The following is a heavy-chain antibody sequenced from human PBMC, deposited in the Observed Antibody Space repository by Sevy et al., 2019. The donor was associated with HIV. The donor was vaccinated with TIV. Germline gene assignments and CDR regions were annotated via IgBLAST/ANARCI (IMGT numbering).Heavy chain of an antibody. J-gene: IGHJ4*02. D-gene: IGHD6-19*01. CDR1: GFIFSSYA. V-gene: IGHV3-23*01. CDR3: ATGRYSHGWYGLDY. CDR2: NSGSGGKT. Sequence: GGSLRLSCAASGFIFSSYAMSWVRQAPGKGLEWVSTNSGSGGKTFYADSVQSRFAISRDNSKNTLYLQMNSLRAEDTAVYYCATGRYSHGWYGLDYWGQGTLVTVSS.